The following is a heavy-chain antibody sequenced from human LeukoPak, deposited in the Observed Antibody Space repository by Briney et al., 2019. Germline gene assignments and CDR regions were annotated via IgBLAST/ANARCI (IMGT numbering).Heavy chain of an antibody. D-gene: IGHD2-15*01. CDR3: ARFGLVVAFDI. V-gene: IGHV5-51*01. CDR1: GYRFTSYW. J-gene: IGHJ3*02. Sequence: GESLQISCQGSGYRFTSYWIGWVRQMPGKGLGWMGIIYPGDSDTRYSPSFQGQVTISADKSINTAYLQWSSLKASDTAMYYCARFGLVVAFDIWGQGTMVTVSS. CDR2: IYPGDSDT.